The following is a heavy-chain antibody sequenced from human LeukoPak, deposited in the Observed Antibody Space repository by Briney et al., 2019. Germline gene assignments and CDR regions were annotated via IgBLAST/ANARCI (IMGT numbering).Heavy chain of an antibody. Sequence: GRSLRLSCAASGFTFSSYAMHWVRQAPDKGLEWVAVISYDGSNKYYADSVKGRFTISRDNSKNTLYLQMNSLRAEDTAVYYCARAHYYDSSGYSNFDYWGQGTLVTVSS. CDR1: GFTFSSYA. J-gene: IGHJ4*02. D-gene: IGHD3-22*01. V-gene: IGHV3-30-3*01. CDR3: ARAHYYDSSGYSNFDY. CDR2: ISYDGSNK.